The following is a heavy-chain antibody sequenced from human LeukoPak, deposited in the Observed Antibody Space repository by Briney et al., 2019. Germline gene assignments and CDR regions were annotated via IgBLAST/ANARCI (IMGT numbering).Heavy chain of an antibody. J-gene: IGHJ4*02. CDR3: ARGGGCGGHCYYFDL. Sequence: GGSLRLSCAASGVTFGDFGMSWVRQAPGKGLEWVAGINWNGGTTAYADSVKGRFTISRDNDKKSLYMQMNSLRAEDTAVYYCARGGGCGGHCYYFDLWGQGTLVTVSS. V-gene: IGHV3-20*04. CDR2: INWNGGTT. CDR1: GVTFGDFG. D-gene: IGHD2-21*01.